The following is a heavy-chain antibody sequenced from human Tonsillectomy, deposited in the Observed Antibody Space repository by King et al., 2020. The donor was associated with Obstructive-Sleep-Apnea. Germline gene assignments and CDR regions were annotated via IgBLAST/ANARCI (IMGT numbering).Heavy chain of an antibody. D-gene: IGHD6-19*01. V-gene: IGHV1-8*01. CDR2: MNPNRGNA. CDR3: ARGRSSGWEPFDY. CDR1: GYTFTTYD. J-gene: IGHJ4*02. Sequence: QLVQSGAEVKKPGASVKVSCKASGYTFTTYDINWVRQATGQGLEWMGWMNPNRGNAGYAQKFQGRVTMTRSTSITTAYMDLMGLSSEDTAVYYCARGRSSGWEPFDYWGQGTLVSVSS.